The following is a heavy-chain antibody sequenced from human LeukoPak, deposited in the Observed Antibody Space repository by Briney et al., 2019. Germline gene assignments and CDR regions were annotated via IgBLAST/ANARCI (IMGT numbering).Heavy chain of an antibody. CDR3: ATQYGDGGDY. CDR1: GGSISSGDYY. Sequence: QSSETLCLTCTVSGGSISSGDYYWSWIRQPPGKGLEWIGYIYYSGSTYYNPSLKSRVTISVDTSKNQFSLKLSSVTAADTAVYYCATQYGDGGDYWGQGTLVTVSS. CDR2: IYYSGST. J-gene: IGHJ4*02. V-gene: IGHV4-30-4*01. D-gene: IGHD4-17*01.